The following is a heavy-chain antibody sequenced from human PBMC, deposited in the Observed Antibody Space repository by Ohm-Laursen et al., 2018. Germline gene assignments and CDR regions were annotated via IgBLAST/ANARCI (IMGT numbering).Heavy chain of an antibody. J-gene: IGHJ5*02. CDR2: IYTSGGT. CDR3: ARDDYDILTENWFDP. V-gene: IGHV4-4*07. CDR1: GDSINNYF. Sequence: SDTLSLTWTVSGDSINNYFWGWIRQPAEKGLEWIGRIYTSGGTDYNPSLESRLTMSADTSKNQFSLKLNSVTAADTAVYYCARDDYDILTENWFDPWGRGTLVTVSS. D-gene: IGHD3-9*01.